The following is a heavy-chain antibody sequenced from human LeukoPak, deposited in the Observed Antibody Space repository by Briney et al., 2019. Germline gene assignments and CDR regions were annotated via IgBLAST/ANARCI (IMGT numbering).Heavy chain of an antibody. CDR3: ASDRGYRSGWAPAEY. J-gene: IGHJ4*02. Sequence: SETLSLTCTVSGGXVSSGTYYWSWIRQPPGMGLEWCGYIYYSGSTNYNPSLKSRVTISVDTSKNQFSLKLTSVTAADTAVYYCASDRGYRSGWAPAEYWGQGTLVTVSS. CDR1: GGXVSSGTYY. CDR2: IYYSGST. V-gene: IGHV4-61*01. D-gene: IGHD6-19*01.